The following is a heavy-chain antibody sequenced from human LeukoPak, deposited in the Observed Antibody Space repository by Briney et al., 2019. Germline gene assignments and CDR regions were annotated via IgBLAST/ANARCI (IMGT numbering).Heavy chain of an antibody. CDR2: INPNSGDT. V-gene: IGHV1-2*04. CDR3: ARWGIGDLRNTFDI. Sequence: ASVKVSCKASGYTFTGYYMYWVRQAPGQGLEWMGWINPNSGDTNYAQKFQGWVTMTRDTSISTAYMELGRLKSDDTAVYYCARWGIGDLRNTFDIWGHGTMVTVSS. J-gene: IGHJ3*02. D-gene: IGHD3-10*01. CDR1: GYTFTGYY.